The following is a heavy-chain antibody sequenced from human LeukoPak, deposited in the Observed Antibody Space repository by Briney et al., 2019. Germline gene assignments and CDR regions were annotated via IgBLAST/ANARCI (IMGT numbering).Heavy chain of an antibody. Sequence: ASVKVSCKASGYTFTSYDINWVRQATGQGLEWMGWMNPNSGNTGYAQKFQGRVTMTRNTSISTAYMELSSLRSEDTAVYYCARGGNLMVQGVKVDYYYYMDVWGKGTTVTVSS. CDR3: ARGGNLMVQGVKVDYYYYMDV. CDR2: MNPNSGNT. J-gene: IGHJ6*03. V-gene: IGHV1-8*01. CDR1: GYTFTSYD. D-gene: IGHD3-10*01.